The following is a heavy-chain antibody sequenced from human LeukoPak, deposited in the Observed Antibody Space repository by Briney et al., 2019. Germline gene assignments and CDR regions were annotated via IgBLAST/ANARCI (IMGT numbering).Heavy chain of an antibody. J-gene: IGHJ6*03. V-gene: IGHV3-30*04. Sequence: PGGSLRLSCAASGFTFSSYAMSWVRQAPGKGLEWVAVISYDGSNKFYADSVKGRFTISRDNSNNTLYLQMSSLRAEDTAVYYCARGSGGQQLIRGYYYMDVWGKGTTVTVSS. D-gene: IGHD6-6*01. CDR2: ISYDGSNK. CDR3: ARGSGGQQLIRGYYYMDV. CDR1: GFTFSSYA.